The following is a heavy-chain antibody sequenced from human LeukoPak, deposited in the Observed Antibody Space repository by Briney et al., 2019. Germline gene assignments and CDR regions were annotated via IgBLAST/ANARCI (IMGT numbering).Heavy chain of an antibody. J-gene: IGHJ5*02. CDR3: ASDHNTMVRGVIET. Sequence: GGSLRLSCAASGFTFSDYYMSWIRQAPGKGLEWVSYISSSSSYTNYADSVKGRFTISRDNAKNSLYLQMNSLRAEDTAVYYCASDHNTMVRGVIETWGQGTLVTVSS. V-gene: IGHV3-11*05. CDR1: GFTFSDYY. D-gene: IGHD3-10*01. CDR2: ISSSSSYT.